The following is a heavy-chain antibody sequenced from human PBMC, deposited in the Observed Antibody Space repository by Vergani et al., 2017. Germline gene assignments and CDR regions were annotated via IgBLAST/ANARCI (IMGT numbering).Heavy chain of an antibody. CDR1: GFTFNQYG. CDR2: TWYDGNNK. D-gene: IGHD5-12*01. J-gene: IGHJ5*02. V-gene: IGHV3-33*01. Sequence: QVPLVESGGGVVQPGRSLRLYCAASGFTFNQYGMHWVRQAPGKGLEWVAVTWYDGNNKQYADSVKGRFTISRDNSKSTMYLQMNSLRDEDTGVYYCARDLRLLYNRFDPWGQGTLVTVSS. CDR3: ARDLRLLYNRFDP.